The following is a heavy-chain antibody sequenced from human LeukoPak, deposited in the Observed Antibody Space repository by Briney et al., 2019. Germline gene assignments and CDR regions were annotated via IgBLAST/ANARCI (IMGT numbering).Heavy chain of an antibody. Sequence: SETLSLTCTVSSDSITPYYWSWIRQSPGKGLEWIGYISYSGNINYNPSLQSRVTISVDTSRNQFSLELNSVTAADTAVYYCAREPPYSGWFDPWGQGTLVTVSS. CDR3: AREPPYSGWFDP. CDR1: SDSITPYY. CDR2: ISYSGNI. V-gene: IGHV4-59*01. D-gene: IGHD1-26*01. J-gene: IGHJ5*02.